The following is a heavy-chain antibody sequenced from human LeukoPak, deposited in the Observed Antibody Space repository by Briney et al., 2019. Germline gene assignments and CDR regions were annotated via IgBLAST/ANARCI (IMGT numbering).Heavy chain of an antibody. CDR3: ARDEMADFYQQLVRFPTYYYYYMDV. V-gene: IGHV3-30*04. CDR2: ISYDGSNK. CDR1: GFTFSSYA. D-gene: IGHD6-13*01. Sequence: PGGSLRLSCAASGFTFSSYAMHWVRQAPGKGLEWVAVISYDGSNKYYADSVKGRFTISRDNAKNSLYLQMNSLRAEDTAVYYCARDEMADFYQQLVRFPTYYYYYMDVWGKGTTVTISS. J-gene: IGHJ6*03.